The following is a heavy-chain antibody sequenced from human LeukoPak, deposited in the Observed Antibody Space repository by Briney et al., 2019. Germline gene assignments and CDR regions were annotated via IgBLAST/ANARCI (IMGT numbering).Heavy chain of an antibody. V-gene: IGHV3-74*01. CDR2: INSNGNTA. CDR3: ARGGGNSYAPVDY. D-gene: IGHD5-18*01. CDR1: GFTFSTYW. J-gene: IGHJ4*02. Sequence: PGGSLRLSCAASGFTFSTYWMHWARQVPGKGLVWVSRINSNGNTAPYADSVKGRFTISRDNAKNTLFLRMNSLRAEDTAVYYCARGGGNSYAPVDYWGQGTLVTVSS.